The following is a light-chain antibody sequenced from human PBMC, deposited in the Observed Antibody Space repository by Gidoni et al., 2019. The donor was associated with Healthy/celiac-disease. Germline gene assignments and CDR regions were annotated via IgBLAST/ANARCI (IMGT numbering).Light chain of an antibody. CDR2: GAS. Sequence: EIVMTHSPATLSVSPGERATLPCRASQRVSSNLAWYQQKPGQAPRLLIYGASTRATGIPARFSGSGSGTEFTLTISSLQSEDFAVYYCQQYNNWPRTFGQGTKVEIK. V-gene: IGKV3-15*01. CDR3: QQYNNWPRT. J-gene: IGKJ1*01. CDR1: QRVSSN.